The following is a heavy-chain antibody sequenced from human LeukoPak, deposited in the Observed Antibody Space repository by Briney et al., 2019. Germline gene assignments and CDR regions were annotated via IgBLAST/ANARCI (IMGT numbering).Heavy chain of an antibody. CDR1: GYTFTSYG. J-gene: IGHJ6*03. CDR2: ISAYNGNT. V-gene: IGHV1-18*01. Sequence: ASVKVSCKASGYTFTSYGISWVRQAPGQGLEWMGWISAYNGNTNYAQKPQGRVTMTTDTSTSTAYMELRSLRSDDTAVYYCARGIPIVVVPAAIRDYYYYYYMDVWGKGTTVTVSS. D-gene: IGHD2-2*01. CDR3: ARGIPIVVVPAAIRDYYYYYYMDV.